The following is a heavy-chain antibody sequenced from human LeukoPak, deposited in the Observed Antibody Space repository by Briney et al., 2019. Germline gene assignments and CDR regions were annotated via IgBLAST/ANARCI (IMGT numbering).Heavy chain of an antibody. CDR3: ARVIGSPPYYYYYMDV. V-gene: IGHV1-18*01. CDR1: GYTFTSYG. D-gene: IGHD3-10*01. J-gene: IGHJ6*03. Sequence: ASVKVSCKASGYTFTSYGISWVRQAPGQGLEWMGWISAYNGNTNYAQKLQGRVTMTTDTSTSTAYMELRSLRSDDTAVYYCARVIGSPPYYYYYMDVWGKGTTATVSS. CDR2: ISAYNGNT.